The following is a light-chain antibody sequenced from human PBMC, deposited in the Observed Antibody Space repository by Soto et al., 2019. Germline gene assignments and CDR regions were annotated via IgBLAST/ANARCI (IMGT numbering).Light chain of an antibody. Sequence: QSVLTQSSSASASLGSSVKLTCTLSSGQSNYIIAWHQQQPGRAPRYLLKLERSGSYNKGSGVPDRFSGSSSGADRYLTISNLQFEDEADYYCETWDTNTWVFGGGPKLTVL. CDR3: ETWDTNTWV. V-gene: IGLV4-60*02. J-gene: IGLJ3*02. CDR2: LERSGSY. CDR1: SGQSNYI.